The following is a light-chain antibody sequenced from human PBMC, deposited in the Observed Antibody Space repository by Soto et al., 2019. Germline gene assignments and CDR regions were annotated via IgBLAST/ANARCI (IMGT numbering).Light chain of an antibody. Sequence: AIQMTQSPSSLSASVGDRVTITCRASQDIRNDLGWYQQKPGRAPKLLIYDTTNLQSGVPSRFSGSGSGTDFTLTISSLQPEDFAAYYCLKDYNYPYTFGQGTKLEIK. CDR3: LKDYNYPYT. CDR1: QDIRND. J-gene: IGKJ2*01. CDR2: DTT. V-gene: IGKV1-6*01.